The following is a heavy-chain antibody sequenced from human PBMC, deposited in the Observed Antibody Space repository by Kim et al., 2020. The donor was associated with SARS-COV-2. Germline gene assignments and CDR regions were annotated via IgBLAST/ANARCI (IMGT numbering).Heavy chain of an antibody. V-gene: IGHV1-69*13. CDR1: GGTFSSYA. Sequence: SVKVSCKASGGTFSSYAISWVRQAPGQGLEWMGGIIPIFGTANYAQKFQGRVTITADESTSTAYMELSSLRSEDTAVYYCARFREYYDSSGYYPAGYYYYYGMDVWGPGTTVTVSS. CDR3: ARFREYYDSSGYYPAGYYYYYGMDV. CDR2: IIPIFGTA. D-gene: IGHD3-22*01. J-gene: IGHJ6*01.